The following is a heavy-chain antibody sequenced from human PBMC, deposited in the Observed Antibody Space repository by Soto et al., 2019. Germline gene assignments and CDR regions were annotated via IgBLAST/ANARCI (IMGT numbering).Heavy chain of an antibody. V-gene: IGHV1-2*02. CDR3: ARLGYSSGWTDDY. CDR2: INPNSGGT. D-gene: IGHD6-19*01. Sequence: ASVKVSCKASGYTFTSYYIHWVRQAPGQGLEWMGWINPNSGGTNYAQNFQGRVTMTRDTSISTAYMELSRLRSDDTAVYYCARLGYSSGWTDDYWGQGTLVTVSS. CDR1: GYTFTSYY. J-gene: IGHJ4*02.